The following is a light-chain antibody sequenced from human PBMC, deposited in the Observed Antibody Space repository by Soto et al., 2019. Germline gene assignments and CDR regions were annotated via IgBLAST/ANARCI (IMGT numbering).Light chain of an antibody. V-gene: IGLV2-14*01. CDR1: SSDVGGYDY. J-gene: IGLJ1*01. CDR2: DVS. Sequence: QSALTQPASVSGSPGQSITISCTGTSSDVGGYDYVSWYQQHPGKAPKLMIYDVSNRPSVVSNRFSASKSGNTASLTISGLQPEDEADYYCSSYTSSNTLYVFGTGTKVTVL. CDR3: SSYTSSNTLYV.